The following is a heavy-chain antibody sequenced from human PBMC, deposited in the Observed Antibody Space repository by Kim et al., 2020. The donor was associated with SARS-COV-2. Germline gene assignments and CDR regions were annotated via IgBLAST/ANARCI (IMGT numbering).Heavy chain of an antibody. J-gene: IGHJ6*02. CDR3: ARKRWLPSHYGMDV. D-gene: IGHD5-12*01. Sequence: SQKFQGRVTVTRDTSASTAYMELSSLRSEDTAVYYCARKRWLPSHYGMDVWGQGTMVTVSS. V-gene: IGHV1-3*01.